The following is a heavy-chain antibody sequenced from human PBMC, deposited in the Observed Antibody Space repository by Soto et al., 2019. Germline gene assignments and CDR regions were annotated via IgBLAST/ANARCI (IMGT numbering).Heavy chain of an antibody. D-gene: IGHD3-9*01. CDR3: ARRHYDILTGYSTDAFDF. CDR1: GGSISNHY. Sequence: QVQLHESGPGLVQPSETLSLTCTVSGGSISNHYWNWIRQPPGKGLEWIGYVYYSGRTNYNPSLKSRVTISVDTSKNQVSLKLTSVTAADTAVYYCARRHYDILTGYSTDAFDFWGQGTLVTVSS. CDR2: VYYSGRT. V-gene: IGHV4-59*11. J-gene: IGHJ3*01.